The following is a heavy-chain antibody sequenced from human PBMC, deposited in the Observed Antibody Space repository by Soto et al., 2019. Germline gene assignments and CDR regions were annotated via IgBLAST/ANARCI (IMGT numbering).Heavy chain of an antibody. V-gene: IGHV5-51*01. J-gene: IGHJ6*02. Sequence: PGESLKISCKGSGYSFTNNWIGWVRQMPGKGLGWMGIIYPGDSDTRYSPSFQGQVTISADKSISTAYLQWSSLKASGTAMYYCARRSNSQYAMDVWGQGTTVTVSS. D-gene: IGHD4-4*01. CDR3: ARRSNSQYAMDV. CDR2: IYPGDSDT. CDR1: GYSFTNNW.